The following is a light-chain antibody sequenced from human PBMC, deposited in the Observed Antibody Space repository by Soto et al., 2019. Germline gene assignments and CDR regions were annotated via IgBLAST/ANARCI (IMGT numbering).Light chain of an antibody. CDR1: SSNIGAGYD. CDR3: QSYDSSLRV. J-gene: IGLJ1*01. Sequence: QSVLTQPPSVSGAPGQRVTISCTGSSSNIGAGYDVHWYQQLPGTAHKLLIYGNSNRPSGVPDRFSGSKSGTSASLAITGLQAEDEADYYCQSYDSSLRVFGTGTQLTVL. CDR2: GNS. V-gene: IGLV1-40*01.